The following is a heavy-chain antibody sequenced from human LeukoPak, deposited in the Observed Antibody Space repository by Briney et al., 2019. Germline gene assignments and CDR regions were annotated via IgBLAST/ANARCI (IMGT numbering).Heavy chain of an antibody. CDR2: INPNSGGT. V-gene: IGHV1-2*06. CDR3: ARVATTYCSGGSCSWVI. D-gene: IGHD2-15*01. Sequence: ASVKVSCKASGYTFTGYYMHWVRQAPGQGLEWMGRINPNSGGTNYAQKFQGRVTMTRDTSISTAYMELSRLRSDDTAVYYCARVATTYCSGGSCSWVIWGQGTMVTVSS. CDR1: GYTFTGYY. J-gene: IGHJ3*02.